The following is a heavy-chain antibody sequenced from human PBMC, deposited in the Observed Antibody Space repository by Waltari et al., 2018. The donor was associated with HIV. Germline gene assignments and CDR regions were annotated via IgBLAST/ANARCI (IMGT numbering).Heavy chain of an antibody. Sequence: EVQLVESGGGLVQPGGSLILSCAPSGFTFINYLLSWARQAPGKGLEWVANIKEDESEKYYVDSVKGRFTISRDNAKNSLYLQMNSLRAEDTAVYYCARHIGTFLDFWGQGTLVTVSS. D-gene: IGHD3-10*01. CDR2: IKEDESEK. CDR1: GFTFINYL. J-gene: IGHJ4*02. V-gene: IGHV3-7*01. CDR3: ARHIGTFLDF.